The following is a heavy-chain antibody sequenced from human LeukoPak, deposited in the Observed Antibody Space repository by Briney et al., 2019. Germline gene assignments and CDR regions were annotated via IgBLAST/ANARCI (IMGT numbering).Heavy chain of an antibody. CDR3: ARVTDYDILTGYYYFDY. V-gene: IGHV4-34*01. Sequence: SETLSLTCAVYGGSFSGYYWSWIRQPPGKGLEWIGEINHSGSTNYNPSLKSRVTISVDTSKNQFSLKLSSVTAADTAVYYCARVTDYDILTGYYYFDYWGQGTLVTVSS. D-gene: IGHD3-9*01. CDR2: INHSGST. J-gene: IGHJ4*02. CDR1: GGSFSGYY.